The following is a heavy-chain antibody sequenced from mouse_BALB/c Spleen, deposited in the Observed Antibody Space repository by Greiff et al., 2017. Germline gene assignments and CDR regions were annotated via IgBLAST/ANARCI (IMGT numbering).Heavy chain of an antibody. V-gene: IGHV7-3*02. J-gene: IGHJ1*01. CDR3: ARADGYYVGYFDV. CDR2: IRNKANGYTT. CDR1: GFTFTDYY. Sequence: EVKLVESGGGLVQPGGSLRLSCATSGFTFTDYYMSWVRQPPGKALEWLGFIRNKANGYTTEYSASVKGRFTISRDNSQSILYLQMNTLRAEDSATYYCARADGYYVGYFDVWGAGTTVTVSS. D-gene: IGHD2-3*01.